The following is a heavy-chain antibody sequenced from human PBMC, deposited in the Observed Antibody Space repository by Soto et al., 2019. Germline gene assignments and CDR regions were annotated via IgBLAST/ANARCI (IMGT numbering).Heavy chain of an antibody. CDR1: GGSISSSSYF. Sequence: QLQLQESGPGLVKPSETLSLTCTVSGGSISSSSYFWGWIRQPPGKGLEWIGTIYYSGTTYYNPSLKSRVNISLDTSKNQFSPKLSFLTAADTAVDYGSRHQASSWDRNCDYWGQGTLVTVSS. J-gene: IGHJ4*02. V-gene: IGHV4-39*01. D-gene: IGHD6-13*01. CDR3: SRHQASSWDRNCDY. CDR2: IYYSGTT.